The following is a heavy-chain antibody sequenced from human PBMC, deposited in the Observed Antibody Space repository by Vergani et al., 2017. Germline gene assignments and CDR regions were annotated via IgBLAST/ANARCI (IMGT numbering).Heavy chain of an antibody. V-gene: IGHV3-74*01. CDR1: GFTFSSYW. CDR2: INSDGSST. CDR3: ARDQYPGDGYTYYYYGMDV. J-gene: IGHJ6*02. D-gene: IGHD5-24*01. Sequence: EVQLVESGGGLVQPGGSLRLSCAASGFTFSSYWMHWVRQAPGKGLVWVSRINSDGSSTSYEDSVKGRFPISRDNAKNTLYLQMNSLRAEDTAVYYCARDQYPGDGYTYYYYGMDVWGQGTTVTVSS.